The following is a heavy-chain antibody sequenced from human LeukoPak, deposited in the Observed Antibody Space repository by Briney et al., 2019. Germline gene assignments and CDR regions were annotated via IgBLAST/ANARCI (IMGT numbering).Heavy chain of an antibody. CDR2: ISAYNGNT. D-gene: IGHD4-11*01. CDR1: GYTFTSYG. Sequence: ASVKVSCKASGYTFTSYGISWVRQAPGQGLEWIGWISAYNGNTNYAQKLQGRVTMTTDTSTSTAYMELRSLRSDDTAVYYCARDSASNRAFDYWGQGTLVTVSS. J-gene: IGHJ4*02. V-gene: IGHV1-18*01. CDR3: ARDSASNRAFDY.